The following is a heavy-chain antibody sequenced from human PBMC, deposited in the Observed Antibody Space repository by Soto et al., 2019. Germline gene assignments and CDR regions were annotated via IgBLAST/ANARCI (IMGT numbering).Heavy chain of an antibody. CDR2: ISNDGSNK. J-gene: IGHJ4*02. CDR1: GFTFNTYG. D-gene: IGHD1-7*01. V-gene: IGHV3-30*18. Sequence: QVQLVESGGGVVQPGKSLILSCAASGFTFNTYGMHWVRQAPGKGPEWVAVISNDGSNKYYADSVKGRFTISRDNSKNTLYLQMNSLRAEDTAVYYCANWNYPQSDWGQGTLVTVSS. CDR3: ANWNYPQSD.